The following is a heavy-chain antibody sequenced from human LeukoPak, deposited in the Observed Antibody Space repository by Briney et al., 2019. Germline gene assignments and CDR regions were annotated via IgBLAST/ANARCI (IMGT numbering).Heavy chain of an antibody. Sequence: PSETLSLTCTVSGGSISSYYWSWIRQPPGKGLEWIGHIYYSGSTNYNPSLKSRVTMSVDTSKNQFSLKLSSVTAADTAVYYCASWAYSSSWSNWFDPWGQGTLVTVSS. CDR2: IYYSGST. CDR1: GGSISSYY. J-gene: IGHJ5*02. V-gene: IGHV4-59*01. D-gene: IGHD6-13*01. CDR3: ASWAYSSSWSNWFDP.